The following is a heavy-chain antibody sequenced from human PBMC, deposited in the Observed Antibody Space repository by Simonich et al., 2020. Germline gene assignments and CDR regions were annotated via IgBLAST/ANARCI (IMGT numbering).Heavy chain of an antibody. CDR2: LYYSWRT. Sequence: QVQLQESGPGLVKPSETLSLTCAVSGYSISRSYYWGWIRQPPGKGLEWIGSLYYSWRTYYNPSRKSRVTISVDTSKNQFSLKLSSVTAADTAVYYCASLMYSSSWLCAFDIWGQGTMVTVSS. CDR1: GYSISRSYY. D-gene: IGHD6-13*01. V-gene: IGHV4-38-2*01. J-gene: IGHJ3*02. CDR3: ASLMYSSSWLCAFDI.